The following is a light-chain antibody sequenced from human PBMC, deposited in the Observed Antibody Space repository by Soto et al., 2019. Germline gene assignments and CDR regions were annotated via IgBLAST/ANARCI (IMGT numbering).Light chain of an antibody. Sequence: QSVLTQPASVSGSPGQSITISCTGTSGDVGSYNFVSWYQQLPGKAPKLMIYEVSNRPSGVSNRFSGSKSGNTASLTISGLQAEDEADYYCSSHTTSSNYVFGSGTKVTVL. CDR3: SSHTTSSNYV. V-gene: IGLV2-14*01. J-gene: IGLJ1*01. CDR2: EVS. CDR1: SGDVGSYNF.